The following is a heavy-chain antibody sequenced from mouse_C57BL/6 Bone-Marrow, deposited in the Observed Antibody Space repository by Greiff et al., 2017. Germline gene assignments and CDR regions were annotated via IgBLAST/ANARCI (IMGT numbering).Heavy chain of an antibody. D-gene: IGHD3-2*02. CDR1: GYTFTSYW. Sequence: QVQLQQPGAELVMPGASVKLSCKASGYTFTSYWMHWVKQRPGQGLEWIGEIDPSDSYTNYNQKFKGKSTLTADKSTSTAYMQLSSLTSEDSAVYYCGREAHATHGAMDYWGQGTSVTVSS. CDR3: GREAHATHGAMDY. CDR2: IDPSDSYT. J-gene: IGHJ4*01. V-gene: IGHV1-69*01.